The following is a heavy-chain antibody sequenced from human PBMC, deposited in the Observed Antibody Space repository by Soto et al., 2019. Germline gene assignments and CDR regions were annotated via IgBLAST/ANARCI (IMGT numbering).Heavy chain of an antibody. CDR2: IYYSGST. Sequence: SETLSLTCPFSGGSIISYYWIWIRQPPGKGLEWIGCIYYSGSTNYNPSLKSRVTISVDTSKNQFSLKLSSVAAADTAVYYCARHGSLAALTTFDYWGQGTLVTVSS. CDR3: ARHGSLAALTTFDY. D-gene: IGHD6-6*01. J-gene: IGHJ4*02. V-gene: IGHV4-59*08. CDR1: GGSIISYY.